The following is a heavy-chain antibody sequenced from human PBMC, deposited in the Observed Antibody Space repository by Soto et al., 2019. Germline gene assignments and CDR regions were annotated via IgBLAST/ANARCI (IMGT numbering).Heavy chain of an antibody. D-gene: IGHD3-3*01. V-gene: IGHV3-23*01. CDR1: GFTFGRYA. CDR3: GKDARILDFYFWTSGNDAFDI. Sequence: EVRLLESGGGLVQPGGSLRLSCAASGFTFGRYAMTWVRQAPGKGLEWVSSLSGNGGSTYYADSVKGRFTISRDNSTNMLHLQMQGLRAEDTAVYYCGKDARILDFYFWTSGNDAFDIWGQGTMVTVSS. CDR2: LSGNGGST. J-gene: IGHJ3*02.